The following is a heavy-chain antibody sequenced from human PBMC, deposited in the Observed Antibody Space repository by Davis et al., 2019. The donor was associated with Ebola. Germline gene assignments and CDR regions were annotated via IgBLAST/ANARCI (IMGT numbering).Heavy chain of an antibody. D-gene: IGHD1-26*01. CDR1: GGSISSYY. V-gene: IGHV4-59*12. Sequence: PSETLSLTCTVSGGSISSYYWSWIRQPPGKGLEWIGSIYYGGSTYYNPSLKSRVTISVDTSKNQFSLKLSSVTAADTAVYYCARGSWELLGIDYWGQGTLVTVSS. CDR2: IYYGGST. CDR3: ARGSWELLGIDY. J-gene: IGHJ4*02.